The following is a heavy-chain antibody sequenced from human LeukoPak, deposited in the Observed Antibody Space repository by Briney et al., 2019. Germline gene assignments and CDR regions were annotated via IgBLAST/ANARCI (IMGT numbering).Heavy chain of an antibody. CDR2: ISSSSDAI. V-gene: IGHV3-48*02. CDR1: GFTFSNYG. CDR3: ATYYYDSSGYYYPTDY. Sequence: GGSLRLSCAASGFTFSNYGMNWVRQAPGKGLEWVSYISSSSDAIYYADSVKGRFTISRDNAKNSMYLEMNSLRDEDTAVYYCATYYYDSSGYYYPTDYWGQGTLVTVSS. D-gene: IGHD3-22*01. J-gene: IGHJ4*02.